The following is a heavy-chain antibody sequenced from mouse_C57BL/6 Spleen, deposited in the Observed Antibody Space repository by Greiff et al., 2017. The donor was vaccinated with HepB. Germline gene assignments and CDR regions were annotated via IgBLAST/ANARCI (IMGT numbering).Heavy chain of an antibody. CDR2: IDPSDSYT. D-gene: IGHD1-1*01. Sequence: QVQLQQPGAELVKPGASVKLSCKASGYTFTSYWMQWVKQRPGQGLEWIGEIDPSDSYTNYNQKFKGKATLTVDTSSSTAYMQLSSLTSEVSAVYYCARSGGITTVVETDYWGQGTTLTVSS. J-gene: IGHJ2*01. CDR1: GYTFTSYW. V-gene: IGHV1-50*01. CDR3: ARSGGITTVVETDY.